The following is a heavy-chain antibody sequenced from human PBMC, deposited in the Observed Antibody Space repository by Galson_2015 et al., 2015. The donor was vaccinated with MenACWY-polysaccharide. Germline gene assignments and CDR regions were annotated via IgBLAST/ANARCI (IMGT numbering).Heavy chain of an antibody. J-gene: IGHJ5*02. D-gene: IGHD3-3*01. V-gene: IGHV3-23*01. CDR2: IRSSGTNT. CDR1: FTSYA. CDR3: AKDSTDFWSVAGRFDH. Sequence: FTSYAMSWVRQAPGKGLEWVSAIRSSGTNTYYADSVKGRFTISRDNSKNTLYLQMNSLRAEDTAVYYCAKDSTDFWSVAGRFDHWGQGTLVTVSS.